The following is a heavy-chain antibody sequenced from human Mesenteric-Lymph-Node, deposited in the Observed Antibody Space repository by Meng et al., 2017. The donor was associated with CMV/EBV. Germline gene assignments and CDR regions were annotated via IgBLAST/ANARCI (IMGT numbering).Heavy chain of an antibody. Sequence: GSLRLSCTVSGGSVSSGSYYWSWIRQPPGKGLEWIGHTYYSGSTNYNPSLKSRVTISADTSKSQFSLSLTSVTAADAAIYYCAKVVWVRLPFNQYYYAMDVWGLGTTVTVSS. CDR2: TYYSGST. V-gene: IGHV4-61*01. D-gene: IGHD5-12*01. J-gene: IGHJ6*02. CDR3: AKVVWVRLPFNQYYYAMDV. CDR1: GGSVSSGSYY.